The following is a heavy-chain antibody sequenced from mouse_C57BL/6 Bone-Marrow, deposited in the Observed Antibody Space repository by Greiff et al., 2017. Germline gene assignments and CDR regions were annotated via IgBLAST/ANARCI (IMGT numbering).Heavy chain of an antibody. V-gene: IGHV14-3*01. Sequence: DVQLQESVAELVRPGASVKLSCTASGFNIKNTYMHWVKQRPEQGLEWIGRIDPANGNTKYAPKFQGKATITADTSSNTAYLQLCSLTSEDTAIYYCASPYYYGSSPFAYWGQWTLVTVSA. CDR3: ASPYYYGSSPFAY. CDR1: GFNIKNTY. D-gene: IGHD1-1*01. J-gene: IGHJ3*01. CDR2: IDPANGNT.